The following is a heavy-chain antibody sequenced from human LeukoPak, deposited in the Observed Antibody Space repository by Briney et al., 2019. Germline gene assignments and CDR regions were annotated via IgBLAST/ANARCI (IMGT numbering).Heavy chain of an antibody. CDR3: ARKGRLFEYYFDY. J-gene: IGHJ4*02. CDR2: IKQDGSEK. D-gene: IGHD3-22*01. V-gene: IGHV3-7*01. Sequence: GGSPRLSCAASGFTFSSYWMSWVRQAPGKGLEWVANIKQDGSEKYYVDSVKGRFTISRDNAKNSLYLQMNSLRAEDTAVYYCARKGRLFEYYFDYWGQGTLVTVSS. CDR1: GFTFSSYW.